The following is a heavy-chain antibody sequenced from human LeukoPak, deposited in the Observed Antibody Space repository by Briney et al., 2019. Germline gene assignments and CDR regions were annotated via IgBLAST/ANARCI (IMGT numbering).Heavy chain of an antibody. Sequence: GESLKISCKGSGYSFNTYWIGWVRQKSGKGLEWMGVIYPGDTDTRYSPSFQGQVTISADKSIRTAYLEWSSLKASDTAMYYCARNPSGYSSRYHYYGMDVWGKGTTVTVSS. D-gene: IGHD6-13*01. J-gene: IGHJ6*04. V-gene: IGHV5-51*01. CDR3: ARNPSGYSSRYHYYGMDV. CDR1: GYSFNTYW. CDR2: IYPGDTDT.